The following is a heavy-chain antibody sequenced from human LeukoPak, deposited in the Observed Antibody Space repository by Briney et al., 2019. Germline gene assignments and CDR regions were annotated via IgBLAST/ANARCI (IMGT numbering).Heavy chain of an antibody. CDR1: GYTFTGYY. CDR2: INPNSGGT. J-gene: IGHJ3*02. D-gene: IGHD1-26*01. CDR3: AREKWELLRDAFDI. V-gene: IGHV1-2*06. Sequence: VASVKVSCKASGYTFTGYYMHWVRQAPGQGLEWMGRINPNSGGTNYAQKFQGRVTMTRDTSISTAYMELSRLRSDDTAVYYCAREKWELLRDAFDIWGQGTMVTVSS.